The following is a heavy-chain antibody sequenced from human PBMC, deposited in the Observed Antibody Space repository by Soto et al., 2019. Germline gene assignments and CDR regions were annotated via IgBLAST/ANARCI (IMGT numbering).Heavy chain of an antibody. D-gene: IGHD3-10*01. CDR1: GDTFTNFG. CDR2: IATYNSTR. Sequence: HLVQSGPEVKNPGASITVSCKTSGDTFTNFGLSWVRQAPGQGLEWMGWIATYNSTRNYAQKFQGRLTLTTDTATNTAYMELKSLRYDDTAVYYCATVLRGVVNWFDPWGQGTLVTVSS. CDR3: ATVLRGVVNWFDP. V-gene: IGHV1-18*01. J-gene: IGHJ5*02.